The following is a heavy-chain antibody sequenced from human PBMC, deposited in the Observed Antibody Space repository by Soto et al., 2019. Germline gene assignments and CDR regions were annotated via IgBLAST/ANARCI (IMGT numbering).Heavy chain of an antibody. D-gene: IGHD6-13*01. Sequence: QAQLVQSGAEVKKPGASVKVSCKASGYVFSTYGITWVRQAPGQGLEWMGWISGYNGNTDDGQKLQGRVTLTIDASTTTAYMDLRNLKSDDTAVYYCARAEVYTSSWYVMDVWGQGTTVIVSS. CDR3: ARAEVYTSSWYVMDV. CDR1: GYVFSTYG. J-gene: IGHJ6*02. CDR2: ISGYNGNT. V-gene: IGHV1-18*01.